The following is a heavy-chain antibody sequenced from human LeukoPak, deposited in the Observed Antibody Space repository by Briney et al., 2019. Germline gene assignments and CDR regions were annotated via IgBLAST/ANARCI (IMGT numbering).Heavy chain of an antibody. CDR1: GGSFSGYY. V-gene: IGHV4-34*01. CDR2: INHSGST. D-gene: IGHD3-9*01. CDR3: AREGSRVDILTGYYRFSAFDI. J-gene: IGHJ3*02. Sequence: SETLSLTCAVYGGSFSGYYWSWIRQPPGKGLEWIGEINHSGSTNYNPSLKSRVTISVDTSKNQFSLKLSSVTAADTAVYYCAREGSRVDILTGYYRFSAFDIWGQGTMVTVSS.